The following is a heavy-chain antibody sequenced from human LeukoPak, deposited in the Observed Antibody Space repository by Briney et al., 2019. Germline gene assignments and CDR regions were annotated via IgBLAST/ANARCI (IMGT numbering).Heavy chain of an antibody. CDR2: IGGSNDNT. Sequence: PGGSLRLSCAASGFTFSSYAMSWVRQAPGKGLEWVSSIGGSNDNTYYADSVKDRFTISRDNSKNTLSLQMNSLRAEDTAVYYCSKGRGTTVTSAANYWGQGTLVTVSS. V-gene: IGHV3-23*01. CDR1: GFTFSSYA. J-gene: IGHJ4*02. D-gene: IGHD4-17*01. CDR3: SKGRGTTVTSAANY.